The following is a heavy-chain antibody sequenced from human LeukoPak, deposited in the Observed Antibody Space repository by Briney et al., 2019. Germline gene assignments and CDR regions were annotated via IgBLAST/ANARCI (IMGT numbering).Heavy chain of an antibody. Sequence: SETLSLTCAVYGGSFSGYYWSWIRQPPGKGLEWIGEINHSGSTNYNPSLKSRVTISVDTSKNQFSLKLSSVTAADTAVYYCAGEWLPRNFDYWGQGTLVTVSS. CDR2: INHSGST. J-gene: IGHJ4*02. V-gene: IGHV4-34*01. D-gene: IGHD5-12*01. CDR3: AGEWLPRNFDY. CDR1: GGSFSGYY.